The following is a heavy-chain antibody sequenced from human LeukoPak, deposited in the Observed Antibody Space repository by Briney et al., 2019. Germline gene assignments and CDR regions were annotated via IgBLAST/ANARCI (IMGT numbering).Heavy chain of an antibody. V-gene: IGHV4-39*07. CDR1: GGSISSSSYY. CDR3: ARDMVQWWFDP. Sequence: SETLSLTCTVSGGSISSSSYYWGWIRQPPGKGLEWIGSIYYSGSTYYNPSLKSRVTISVDTSKNQFSLKLSSVTAADTAVYYCARDMVQWWFDPWGQGTLVTVSS. CDR2: IYYSGST. J-gene: IGHJ5*02. D-gene: IGHD4/OR15-4a*01.